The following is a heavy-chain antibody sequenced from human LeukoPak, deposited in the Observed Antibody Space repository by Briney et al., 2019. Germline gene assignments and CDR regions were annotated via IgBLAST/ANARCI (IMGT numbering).Heavy chain of an antibody. CDR3: ARSNDAFDI. V-gene: IGHV3-53*01. Sequence: PGGSLRLSCAASGFTVSSSYMNWVRQAPGKGLEWVSIIYSGGSTFYADSVKGRFTISRDNSKNTLHLQMNSLRAEDTAVYYCARSNDAFDIWGQGTMVTVSS. CDR1: GFTVSSSY. J-gene: IGHJ3*02. D-gene: IGHD5/OR15-5a*01. CDR2: IYSGGST.